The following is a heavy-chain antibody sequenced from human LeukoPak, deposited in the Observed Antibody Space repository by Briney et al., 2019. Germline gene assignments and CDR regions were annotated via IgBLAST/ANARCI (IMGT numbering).Heavy chain of an antibody. Sequence: PGGSLRLSCAASRFTFSNFAMHWVRQAPGKGLEWVAVISYDGSNKYYADSVKGRFTISRDNFKSTLYLQMNSLRAEDTAVYYCARGPQDYLDYWGQGTLVTVSS. CDR2: ISYDGSNK. V-gene: IGHV3-30-3*01. CDR1: RFTFSNFA. CDR3: ARGPQDYLDY. J-gene: IGHJ4*02.